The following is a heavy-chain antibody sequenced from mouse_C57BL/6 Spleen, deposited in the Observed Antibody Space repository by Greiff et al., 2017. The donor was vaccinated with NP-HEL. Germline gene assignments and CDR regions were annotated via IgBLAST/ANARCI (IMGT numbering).Heavy chain of an antibody. V-gene: IGHV1-15*01. Sequence: VKLQESGAELVRPGASVTLSCKASGYTFTDYEMHWVKQTPVHGLEWIGAIDPETGGTAYNQKFKGKAILTADKSSSTAYMELRSLTSEDSAVYYCTRWGLRLFCFDYWGQGTTLTVSS. CDR1: GYTFTDYE. J-gene: IGHJ2*01. D-gene: IGHD3-2*02. CDR3: TRWGLRLFCFDY. CDR2: IDPETGGT.